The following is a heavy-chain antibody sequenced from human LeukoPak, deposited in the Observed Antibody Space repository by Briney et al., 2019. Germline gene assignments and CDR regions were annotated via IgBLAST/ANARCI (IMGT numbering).Heavy chain of an antibody. CDR1: GFTFTGFA. J-gene: IGHJ6*03. V-gene: IGHV3-23*01. CDR2: IGGSSGST. Sequence: PGGSLRLSCAASGFTFTGFAMSWVRQAPGKGPEWVSRIGGSSGSTYYADSVKGRFTISRDNSKKTLYLQMNSLRADDTAVYYCAKMKGPRLYYHYSMDVWGKGTTVIVSS. CDR3: AKMKGPRLYYHYSMDV.